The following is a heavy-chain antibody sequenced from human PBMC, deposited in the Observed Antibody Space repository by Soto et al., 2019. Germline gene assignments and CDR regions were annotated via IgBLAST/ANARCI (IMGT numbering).Heavy chain of an antibody. Sequence: SGPTLVNPTETLTLTCTVSGFSLSNARMGVSWIRQPPGKALEWLAHIFSNDEKSYSTSLKSRLTISKDTSKSQVVLTMTNMDPVDTATYYCARIAPPRRRFLEGLGPRGSFDPWGKGPLVTVPS. CDR3: ARIAPPRRRFLEGLGPRGSFDP. CDR2: IFSNDEK. V-gene: IGHV2-26*01. J-gene: IGHJ5*02. D-gene: IGHD3-3*01. CDR1: GFSLSNARMG.